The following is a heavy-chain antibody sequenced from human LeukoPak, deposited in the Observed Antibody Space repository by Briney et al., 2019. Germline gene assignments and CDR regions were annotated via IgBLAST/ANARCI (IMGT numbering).Heavy chain of an antibody. CDR1: GYTFTDYY. J-gene: IGHJ4*02. CDR3: ARGQFDY. CDR2: INPNSGGT. Sequence: ASVKVSCKASGYTFTDYYIHWVRQAPGQGLESMGWINPNSGGTDYAQKFQGRVIMTRDTSISTAYMELSRLRSDDTAVYYCARGQFDYWGQGTLVTVSS. V-gene: IGHV1-2*02.